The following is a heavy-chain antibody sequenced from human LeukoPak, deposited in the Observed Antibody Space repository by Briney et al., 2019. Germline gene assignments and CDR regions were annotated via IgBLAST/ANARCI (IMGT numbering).Heavy chain of an antibody. D-gene: IGHD6-19*01. V-gene: IGHV3-72*01. CDR3: VRVGSVSGSDYLDY. CDR2: SRNKAKSYTT. CDR1: GFTFSDHF. Sequence: GGSLRLSCAVSGFTFSDHFLDWVRQAPGKGLEWVGRSRNKAKSYTTEYAASVKGRFTISRDDSKNSLYLQMNSLETEDPAVYYCVRVGSVSGSDYLDYWGQGTLVTVSS. J-gene: IGHJ4*02.